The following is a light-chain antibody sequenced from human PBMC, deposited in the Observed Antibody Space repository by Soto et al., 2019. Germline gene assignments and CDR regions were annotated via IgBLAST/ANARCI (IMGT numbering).Light chain of an antibody. Sequence: EIVLTQSPATLSLPPGERATLSCRASQSISSYLAWYQQKPDQAPRLLIYDASNRATGIPARFSGSGSGTDFTLTISSLEPEDFAVYYCHQRSTWPFTFGPGTKVDV. V-gene: IGKV3-11*01. CDR3: HQRSTWPFT. CDR1: QSISSY. J-gene: IGKJ3*01. CDR2: DAS.